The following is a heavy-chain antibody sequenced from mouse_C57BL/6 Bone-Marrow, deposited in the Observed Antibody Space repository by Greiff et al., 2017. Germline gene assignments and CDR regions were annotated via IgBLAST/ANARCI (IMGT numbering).Heavy chain of an antibody. CDR1: GYTFTSYG. Sequence: VQLQQSGAELARPGASVKLSCKASGYTFTSYGISWVKQRPGQGLEWIGEIYPRSGNTYYNEKFKGKATLTADKSSSTAYMELRSLTSADSAVYFCGRSRDGGNYFDYWGQGTTLTVSS. D-gene: IGHD3-3*01. J-gene: IGHJ2*01. CDR3: GRSRDGGNYFDY. CDR2: IYPRSGNT. V-gene: IGHV1-81*01.